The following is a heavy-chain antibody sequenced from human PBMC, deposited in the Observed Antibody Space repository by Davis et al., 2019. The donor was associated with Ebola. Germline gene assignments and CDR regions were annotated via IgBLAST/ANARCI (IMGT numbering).Heavy chain of an antibody. CDR1: GFTFSSYA. CDR2: VSDNGGNT. D-gene: IGHD3-16*01. J-gene: IGHJ4*02. V-gene: IGHV3-23*01. Sequence: GGSLRLSCAASGFTFSSYAMSWVRQAPGKGLEWVSGVSDNGGNTYYADFGKGRFTISRDNPKNTLYLQMISLRVEDTAVYYCAKTRLEIMALDYWGQGSLVTVSS. CDR3: AKTRLEIMALDY.